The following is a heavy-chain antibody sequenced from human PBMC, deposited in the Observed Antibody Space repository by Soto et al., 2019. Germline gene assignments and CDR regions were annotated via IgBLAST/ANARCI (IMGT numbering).Heavy chain of an antibody. Sequence: QVQLQESGPGLVKPSETLSLTCTVSGGSISSYYWSWIRQPPGKGLEWIGYIYYSGSTNYNPSLKSRVTISVDTSKNQFSLKLSSVTAADTAVYYCARRNLGIAAAALYYYDMYVWGQGTTVTVSS. CDR1: GGSISSYY. J-gene: IGHJ6*02. D-gene: IGHD6-13*01. CDR2: IYYSGST. CDR3: ARRNLGIAAAALYYYDMYV. V-gene: IGHV4-59*08.